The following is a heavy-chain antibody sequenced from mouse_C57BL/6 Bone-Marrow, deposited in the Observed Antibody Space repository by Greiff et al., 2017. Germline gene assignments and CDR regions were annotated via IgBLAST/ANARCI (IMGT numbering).Heavy chain of an antibody. CDR1: GYTFTSYW. CDR3: ARWSHFAY. Sequence: VQLQQPGAELVKPGASVKLSCKASGYTFTSYWLHWVKQRPGQGLEWIGMIHPNSGITNYNEKFKSKAKLSVDKSSRSAYMQLSSLTSEDSAVYYCARWSHFAYWGQGTLVTVSA. V-gene: IGHV1-64*01. J-gene: IGHJ3*01. CDR2: IHPNSGIT.